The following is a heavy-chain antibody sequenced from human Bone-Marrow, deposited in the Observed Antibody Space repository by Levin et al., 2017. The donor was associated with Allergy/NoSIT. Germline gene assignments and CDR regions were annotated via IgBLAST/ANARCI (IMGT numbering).Heavy chain of an antibody. V-gene: IGHV1-2*02. CDR1: GYTFTDYY. J-gene: IGHJ3*02. CDR3: ARDPDYYDRAFDT. CDR2: INPNSGGT. Sequence: WASVKVSCKASGYTFTDYYMNWVRQAPGQGLEWMGWINPNSGGTNYAQKFQGRVTMTRDTSISTAYMELSGLRSDDTAVYYCARDPDYYDRAFDTWGQGTMVTVSS. D-gene: IGHD3-22*01.